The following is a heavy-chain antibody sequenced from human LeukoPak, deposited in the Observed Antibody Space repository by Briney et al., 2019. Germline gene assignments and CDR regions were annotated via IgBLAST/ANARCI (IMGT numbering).Heavy chain of an antibody. CDR3: ARRPLVGGVDS. V-gene: IGHV4-4*07. D-gene: IGHD1-26*01. J-gene: IGHJ4*02. CDR1: GGSISSYY. CDR2: IYTSGST. Sequence: SETLSLTCTVSGGSISSYYWSWIRQPAGKGLEWIGRIYTSGSTNYNPSLRSRVTISVDTSKNQFSLKVTSVTAADTAVYNCARRPLVGGVDSWGQGTLVTVSS.